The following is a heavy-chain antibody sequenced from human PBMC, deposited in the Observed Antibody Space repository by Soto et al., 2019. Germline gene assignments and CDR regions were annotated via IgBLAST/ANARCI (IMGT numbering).Heavy chain of an antibody. CDR1: GLTFSSSE. D-gene: IGHD3-16*01. J-gene: IGHJ3*02. CDR3: ARDLGGQEDFDI. V-gene: IGHV3-48*03. CDR2: IRISGSTI. Sequence: PGGPLRLSGGTSGLTFSSSEMNWVRQAPGKGLEWVSHIRISGSTIYYADPVKGRFTISRDNAKNSLYLQMSSLRAEDSAVYYCARDLGGQEDFDIWGQGTMVTVSS.